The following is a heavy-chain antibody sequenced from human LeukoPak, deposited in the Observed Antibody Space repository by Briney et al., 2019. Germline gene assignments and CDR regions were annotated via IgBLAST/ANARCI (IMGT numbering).Heavy chain of an antibody. Sequence: SETLSLTCTVSGGSISSHYWSWIRQPPGKGLEWIGYIYYSGSTNYNPSLKSRVTISVDTSKNQFSLKLSSVTAADTAVYYCARGREDDFWRGENHDAFDIWGQGTMVTVSS. J-gene: IGHJ3*02. CDR3: ARGREDDFWRGENHDAFDI. CDR1: GGSISSHY. V-gene: IGHV4-59*11. D-gene: IGHD3-3*01. CDR2: IYYSGST.